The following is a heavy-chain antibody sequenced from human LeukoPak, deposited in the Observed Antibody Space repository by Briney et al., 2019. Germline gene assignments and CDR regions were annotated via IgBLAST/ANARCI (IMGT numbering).Heavy chain of an antibody. V-gene: IGHV3-23*01. CDR3: AKVGFLNWFDP. CDR1: GFTFSSYA. CDR2: ISGSGDNT. J-gene: IGHJ5*02. Sequence: GGSLRLSCAASGFTFSSYAMSWVRQAPGKGLEWVSAISGSGDNTYYADSVKGRFTISRDNSKNTLYLQMNSLRAEDTAVYYCAKVGFLNWFDPWGQGTLVTVSS. D-gene: IGHD3-10*01.